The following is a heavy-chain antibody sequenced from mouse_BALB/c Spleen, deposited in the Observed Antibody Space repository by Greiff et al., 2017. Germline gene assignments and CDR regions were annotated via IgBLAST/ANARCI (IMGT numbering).Heavy chain of an antibody. CDR2: IWAGGST. J-gene: IGHJ4*01. V-gene: IGHV2-9*02. CDR3: ARDDYGYHYYAMDY. CDR1: GFSLTSYG. Sequence: QVQLQQSGPGLVAPSQSLSITCTVSGFSLTSYGVHWVRQPPGKGLEWLGVIWAGGSTNYNSALMSRLSISKDNSKSQVFLKMNSLQTDDTAMYYCARDDYGYHYYAMDYWGQGTSVTVSS. D-gene: IGHD1-2*01.